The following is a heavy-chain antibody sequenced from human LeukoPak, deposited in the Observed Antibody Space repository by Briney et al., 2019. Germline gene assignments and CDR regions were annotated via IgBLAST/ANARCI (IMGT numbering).Heavy chain of an antibody. CDR3: ATGYNHYYDY. CDR1: GAAFTILA. D-gene: IGHD5-24*01. Sequence: GEPLRLSCAVSGAAFTILAMLWIRQCPGKELEFVSAIGGDGTTTNYGGSVRGRFMITTDNSKNTMYFQMGGRRPEDTAVYFCATGYNHYYDYWGKGIQVTVSS. J-gene: IGHJ4*02. V-gene: IGHV3-64*02. CDR2: IGGDGTTT.